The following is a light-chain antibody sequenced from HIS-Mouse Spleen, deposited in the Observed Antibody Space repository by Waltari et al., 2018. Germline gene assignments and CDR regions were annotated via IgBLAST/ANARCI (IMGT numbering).Light chain of an antibody. CDR2: SNN. CDR1: SANIGSNT. V-gene: IGLV1-44*01. J-gene: IGLJ1*01. CDR3: AAWDDSLNGYG. Sequence: QSVLTQPPSASGTPGQRVTISCSGSSANIGSNTVNWYQQLPGTAPKLLSYSNNQRPSGVPARFSGSKSGTSASLAISGLQSEDDADYYCAAWDDSLNGYGFGTGTKVTVL.